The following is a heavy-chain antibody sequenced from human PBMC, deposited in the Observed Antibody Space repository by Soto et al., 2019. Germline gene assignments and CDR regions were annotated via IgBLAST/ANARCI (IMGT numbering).Heavy chain of an antibody. V-gene: IGHV3-11*05. Sequence: QVQLVESGGGLVKPGGSLRLSCAASGFTFSDHYMSWIRQAPGKGLEWVSDISSSSSYTKYADSMKGRFTISRDNARKSLYLEMNSLRAEDTAVYYCARVKGWLRRDWSFDLWGRGTLVTVSS. CDR2: ISSSSSYT. CDR1: GFTFSDHY. D-gene: IGHD5-12*01. CDR3: ARVKGWLRRDWSFDL. J-gene: IGHJ2*01.